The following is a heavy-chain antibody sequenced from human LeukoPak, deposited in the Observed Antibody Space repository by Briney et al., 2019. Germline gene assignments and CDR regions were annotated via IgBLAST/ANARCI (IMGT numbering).Heavy chain of an antibody. CDR1: GYSISSGYY. CDR3: ATLAAGRADY. V-gene: IGHV4-38-2*02. J-gene: IGHJ4*02. D-gene: IGHD6-13*01. Sequence: PSETLSLTCTVSGYSISSGYYWGWIRQPPGKGLEWIGSIYHSGSTYYNPSLKSRVTISVDTSKNQFSLKLSSVTAADTAVYYCATLAAGRADYWGQGTLVTVSS. CDR2: IYHSGST.